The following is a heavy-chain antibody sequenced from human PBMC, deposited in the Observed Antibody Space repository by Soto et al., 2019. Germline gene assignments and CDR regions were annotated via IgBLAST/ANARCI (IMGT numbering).Heavy chain of an antibody. D-gene: IGHD3-10*01. Sequence: LLRASWSPSGYTFTGRYMHYDRQAPGQGLEWMGWINPNSGGTNYAQKFQGRVTMTRDTSISTAYMELSRLRSDDTAVYYCARDLPMVRGVIAWFDPWCQGTLVTVSS. CDR2: INPNSGGT. CDR1: GYTFTGRY. J-gene: IGHJ5*02. CDR3: ARDLPMVRGVIAWFDP. V-gene: IGHV1-2*02.